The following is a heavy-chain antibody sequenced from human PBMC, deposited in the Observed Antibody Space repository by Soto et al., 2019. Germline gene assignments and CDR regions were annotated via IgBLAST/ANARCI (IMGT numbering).Heavy chain of an antibody. CDR1: GGSFSGYY. CDR2: INHSGST. D-gene: IGHD3-3*01. V-gene: IGHV4-34*01. Sequence: PSETLSLTCAVYGGSFSGYYWSWIRQPPGKGLEWIGEINHSGSTNYNPSLKSRVTISVDTSKNQFSLKLSSVTAADTAVYYCARQALRIFDYWGKGTLVTVSS. CDR3: ARQALRIFDY. J-gene: IGHJ4*02.